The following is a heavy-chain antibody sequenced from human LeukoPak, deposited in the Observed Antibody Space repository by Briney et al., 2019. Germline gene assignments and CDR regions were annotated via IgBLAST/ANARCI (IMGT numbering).Heavy chain of an antibody. J-gene: IGHJ4*02. CDR3: ARHGYGSGSSPDY. CDR1: GGSISSYY. D-gene: IGHD3-10*01. Sequence: SDTLSLTCTVSGGSISSYYWSWPRHPPGKGLEWIGYIYYSGSTTYNPSLKSRATISADTSKNRFSLRLSSVTAADTAVYYCARHGYGSGSSPDYWGQGTLVTVSS. CDR2: IYYSGST. V-gene: IGHV4-59*08.